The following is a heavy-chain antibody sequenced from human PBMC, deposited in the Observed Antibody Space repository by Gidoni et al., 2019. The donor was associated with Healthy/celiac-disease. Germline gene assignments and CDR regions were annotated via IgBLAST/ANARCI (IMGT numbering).Heavy chain of an antibody. Sequence: QVQLQESGPGLVKPSQTLSLTCTVSGGSISSGGYYWRWIRQHPGKGLEWIGYIYYSGSTYYNPSLKSRVTISVDTSKNQFSLKLSSVTAADTAVYYCARVQLYSSGYYVDAFDIWGQGTMVTVSS. CDR1: GGSISSGGYY. CDR2: IYYSGST. CDR3: ARVQLYSSGYYVDAFDI. D-gene: IGHD3-22*01. V-gene: IGHV4-31*03. J-gene: IGHJ3*02.